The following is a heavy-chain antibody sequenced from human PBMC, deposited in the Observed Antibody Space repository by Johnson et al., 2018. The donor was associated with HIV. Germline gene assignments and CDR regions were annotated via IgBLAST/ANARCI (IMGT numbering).Heavy chain of an antibody. V-gene: IGHV3-30*19. CDR1: GFTFNPYG. CDR3: AREGTLGAFDI. CDR2: ISYDGSNK. Sequence: QVQLVESGGGVVQPGRSLRLSCAASGFTFNPYGIHWVRRAPGKGLEWVAVISYDGSNKYYADSVKGRFTISRDNSKNTLYLQMNSLRAEDTAVYYCAREGTLGAFDIWGQGTMVTVSS. J-gene: IGHJ3*02. D-gene: IGHD1-1*01.